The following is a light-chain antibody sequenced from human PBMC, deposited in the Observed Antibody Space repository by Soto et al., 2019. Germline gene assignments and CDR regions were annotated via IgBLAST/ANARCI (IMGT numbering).Light chain of an antibody. J-gene: IGKJ1*01. Sequence: DIQMTQSPSTLSASVGDRVTITCRASQSISGSLAWYQQKPGKAPKLLIYEASNLKSGVPSRFSGSGSGTEYILTISSLQPDDSASYYCQQYNGYWTFGKGTRVEIK. CDR2: EAS. V-gene: IGKV1-5*03. CDR1: QSISGS. CDR3: QQYNGYWT.